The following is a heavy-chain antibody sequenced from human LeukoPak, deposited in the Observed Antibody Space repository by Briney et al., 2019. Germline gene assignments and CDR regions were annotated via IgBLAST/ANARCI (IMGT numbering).Heavy chain of an antibody. J-gene: IGHJ5*02. Sequence: PGRSLRLSCAASGFTFDDYAMHWGRHAPGKGREWVSGISWNSGSIVYADSVKGRFTISRDNATNSLYLQINSLSAEDMALYYCAPDWGSSWYSGSRSDPWGQGTLVTVSS. CDR1: GFTFDDYA. CDR2: ISWNSGSI. D-gene: IGHD6-13*01. V-gene: IGHV3-9*03. CDR3: APDWGSSWYSGSRSDP.